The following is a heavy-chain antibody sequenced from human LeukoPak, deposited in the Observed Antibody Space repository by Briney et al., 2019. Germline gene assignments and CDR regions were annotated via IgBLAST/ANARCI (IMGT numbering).Heavy chain of an antibody. V-gene: IGHV1-46*01. CDR2: INPSGGST. D-gene: IGHD3-22*01. CDR1: GYTFTSYY. CDR3: ARGGPTYYYDSSGYNLFDC. Sequence: GASVKVSCKASGYTFTSYYMHWVRQAPGQGLEWMGIINPSGGSTSYAQKFQGRVTMTRDTSTSTVYMELSRLRSEDTAVYSCARGGPTYYYDSSGYNLFDCWGQGTLVTVSS. J-gene: IGHJ4*02.